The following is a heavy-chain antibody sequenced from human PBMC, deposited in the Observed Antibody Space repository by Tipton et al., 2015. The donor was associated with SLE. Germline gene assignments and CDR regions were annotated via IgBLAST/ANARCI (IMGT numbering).Heavy chain of an antibody. V-gene: IGHV4-34*01. CDR2: INHSGST. D-gene: IGHD3-16*01. Sequence: TLSLTCAVYGGSFSGYYWSWIRQPPGKGLEWIGEINHSGSTNYNPSLKSRVTISVDTSKNQFSLKLSSVTAADTAVSYGASSRGGADAFDIGGQGTMVTVSS. J-gene: IGHJ3*02. CDR3: ASSRGGADAFDI. CDR1: GGSFSGYY.